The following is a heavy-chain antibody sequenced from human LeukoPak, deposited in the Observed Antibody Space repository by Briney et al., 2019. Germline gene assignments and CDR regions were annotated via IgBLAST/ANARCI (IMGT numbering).Heavy chain of an antibody. CDR3: ARAYYGPGIGP. J-gene: IGHJ5*02. V-gene: IGHV4-59*01. Sequence: PSETLSLTCTVSGGSISSYYWSWIRQPPGKGLEWIGYIYYSGSTNYNPSLKSRVTISVDTSKNQFSLKLSSVTAADTAVYYCARAYYGPGIGPWGQGTLVTVSS. CDR1: GGSISSYY. CDR2: IYYSGST. D-gene: IGHD3-10*01.